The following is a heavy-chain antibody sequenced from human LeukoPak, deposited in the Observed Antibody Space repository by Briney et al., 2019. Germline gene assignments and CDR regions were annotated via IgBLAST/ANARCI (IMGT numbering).Heavy chain of an antibody. CDR1: GGTFSSYA. CDR2: IIPIFGTA. Sequence: GASVKVSCKASGGTFSSYAISWVRQAPGQGLEWMGGIIPIFGTANYAQKFQGRVTITADESTSTAYMELSSLRSEDTAVYYCARGGRDGYNLYYFDYWGQGTLVTVSS. D-gene: IGHD5-24*01. V-gene: IGHV1-69*13. CDR3: ARGGRDGYNLYYFDY. J-gene: IGHJ4*02.